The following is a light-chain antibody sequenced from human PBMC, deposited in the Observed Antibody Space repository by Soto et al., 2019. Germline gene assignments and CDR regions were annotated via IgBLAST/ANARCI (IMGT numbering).Light chain of an antibody. J-gene: IGLJ1*01. V-gene: IGLV1-51*01. CDR1: NSNIGANS. Sequence: QSVLTQPPSVSAAPGQKVTISCSGSNSNIGANSVSWYQHLPGTAPKLVIYDYNRRPSGIPDRFSGSRSGTSATLGITGLQTGDEADYYCATWDSSLRAYVFGTGTKLTVL. CDR2: DYN. CDR3: ATWDSSLRAYV.